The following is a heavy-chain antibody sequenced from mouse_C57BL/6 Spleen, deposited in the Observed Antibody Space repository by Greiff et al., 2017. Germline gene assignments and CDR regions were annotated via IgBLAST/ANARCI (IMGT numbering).Heavy chain of an antibody. V-gene: IGHV1-78*01. J-gene: IGHJ1*03. CDR1: GYTFTDHT. CDR2: IYPRDGST. D-gene: IGHD4-1*01. CDR3: AREEPIWGAGYFDV. Sequence: QVQLQQSDAELVKPGASVKISCTVSGYTFTDHTIHWMKQRPEQGLEWIGYIYPRDGSTKYNEKFKGKATLTADKASSTAYMQLNSLTSEDTAVYCCAREEPIWGAGYFDVWGTGTTVTVSS.